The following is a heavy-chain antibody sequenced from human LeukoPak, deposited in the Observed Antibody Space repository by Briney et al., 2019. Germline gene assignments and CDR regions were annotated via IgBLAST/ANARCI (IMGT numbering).Heavy chain of an antibody. J-gene: IGHJ4*02. V-gene: IGHV3-30*18. CDR2: ISYDGSNK. Sequence: GRSLRLSCAASGFTFSSYGMHWVRQAPGKGLEWVAVISYDGSNKYYADSVKGRFIISRDNSKNTLYLQMNSLRAEDTAVYYCAKGLIAARLTPFDYWGQGTLVTVSS. CDR1: GFTFSSYG. D-gene: IGHD6-6*01. CDR3: AKGLIAARLTPFDY.